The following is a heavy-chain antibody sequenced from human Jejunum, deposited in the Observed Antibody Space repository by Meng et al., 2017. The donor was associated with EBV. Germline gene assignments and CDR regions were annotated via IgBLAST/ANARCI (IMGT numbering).Heavy chain of an antibody. Sequence: QVRLVQSGAELKKPGASVTVACKSSGYDFSNSGISWVRQAPGQGLEWMGWISVYRGNTNYAQRFQDRVTLTTNTSTSTVYMELRSLTSDDTAVYYCARDRSNSDYWGQGTLVTVSS. V-gene: IGHV1-18*01. CDR1: GYDFSNSG. J-gene: IGHJ4*02. CDR3: ARDRSNSDY. D-gene: IGHD5-24*01. CDR2: ISVYRGNT.